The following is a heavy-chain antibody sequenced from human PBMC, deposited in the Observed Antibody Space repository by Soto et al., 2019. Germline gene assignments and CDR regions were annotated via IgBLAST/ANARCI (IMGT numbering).Heavy chain of an antibody. J-gene: IGHJ6*02. CDR3: ARPAPYYAMDV. CDR2: IRNGGDT. D-gene: IGHD6-25*01. CDR1: GFSVSINY. V-gene: IGHV3-53*02. Sequence: EEQLVETGGGLSQPGGSLRLSCAASGFSVSINYMSWVRQAPGKGLEWVSLIRNGGDTDYADSVRGRFTSSRDNSKNTVFLQMNSLRAEDTAIYYCARPAPYYAMDVWGQGTTVIVSS.